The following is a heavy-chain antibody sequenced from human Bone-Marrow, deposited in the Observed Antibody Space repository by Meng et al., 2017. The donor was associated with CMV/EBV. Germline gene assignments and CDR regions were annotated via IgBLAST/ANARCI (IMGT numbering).Heavy chain of an antibody. V-gene: IGHV1-2*02. CDR3: ARDGVLRFLEWDNWFDP. CDR2: INPNSGGT. D-gene: IGHD3-3*01. J-gene: IGHJ5*02. Sequence: ASVKVSCKASGYTFTGYYMHWVRQAPGQGLEWMGWINPNSGGTNYAQKFQGRVTMTRDTSISTAYMELSRLRSDDTAVYYCARDGVLRFLEWDNWFDPWGQGTLVT. CDR1: GYTFTGYY.